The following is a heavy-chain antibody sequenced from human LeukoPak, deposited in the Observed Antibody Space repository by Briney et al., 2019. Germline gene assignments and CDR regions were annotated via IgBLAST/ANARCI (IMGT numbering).Heavy chain of an antibody. CDR3: ARDARRGWFDP. J-gene: IGHJ5*02. D-gene: IGHD3-10*01. Sequence: TSGTLSLTCAVSGGSISSSNWWSWVRQPPGKGLEWIGEIYHSGSTNYNPSLKSRVTISVDTSKNQFSLKLSSVTAADTAVYYCARDARRGWFDPWGQGTLVTVSS. V-gene: IGHV4-4*02. CDR2: IYHSGST. CDR1: GGSISSSNW.